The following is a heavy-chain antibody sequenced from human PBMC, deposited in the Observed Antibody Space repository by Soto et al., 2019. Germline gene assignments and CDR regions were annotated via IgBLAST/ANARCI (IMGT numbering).Heavy chain of an antibody. V-gene: IGHV1-69*12. Sequence: QVQLVQSGAAVKKPGSSVKVSCKASGGTFSSYAITWVRQAPGQGLEWMGGIIPIFGTANYAQKFQARVTVTGDESTRTASMELSSLRCEDTGVYYCARDRGPSIGYYPYWFDPWGQGTLVTVSS. J-gene: IGHJ5*02. D-gene: IGHD3-22*01. CDR1: GGTFSSYA. CDR2: IIPIFGTA. CDR3: ARDRGPSIGYYPYWFDP.